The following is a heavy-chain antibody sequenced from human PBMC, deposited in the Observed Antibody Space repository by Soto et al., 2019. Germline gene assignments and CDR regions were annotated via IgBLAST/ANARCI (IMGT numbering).Heavy chain of an antibody. CDR2: INHSGST. CDR1: GGSFSGYY. V-gene: IGHV4-34*01. CDR3: ARWAVTTTYYYYGMDV. Sequence: QVQLQQWGAGLLKPSETLSLTCAVYGGSFSGYYWSWIRQPPGKGLEWIGEINHSGSTNYNPSLRSRVTISVDTSKNQFSLKLSPVTAADTAVYYCARWAVTTTYYYYGMDVWGQGTTVTVSS. D-gene: IGHD4-4*01. J-gene: IGHJ6*02.